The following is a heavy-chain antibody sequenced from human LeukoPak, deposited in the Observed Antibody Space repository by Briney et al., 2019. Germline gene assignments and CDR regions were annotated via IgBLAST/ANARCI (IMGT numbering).Heavy chain of an antibody. V-gene: IGHV3-48*03. CDR3: AKAVQPVLLWFGESYFAY. Sequence: GGSLRLSCAASGFTFSSYEMNWVRQAPGKGLEWVSYMSSSGSTIYYADSVKGRFTISRDNAKNSLYLQMNSLRAEHTAVYYCAKAVQPVLLWFGESYFAYWGQGTLVTVSP. CDR1: GFTFSSYE. J-gene: IGHJ4*02. D-gene: IGHD3-10*01. CDR2: MSSSGSTI.